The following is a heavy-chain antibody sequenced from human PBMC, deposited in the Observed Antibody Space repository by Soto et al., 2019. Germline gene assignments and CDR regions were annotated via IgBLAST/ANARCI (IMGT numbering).Heavy chain of an antibody. Sequence: PSETLSPTCTVSGGAVSSGTYYWSWIRQPPGKGLEWIGHIYFTGSTNYNPSLKSRVTMSLDTSRNQFSLKLSSVTAADTAVYYCTRGPPRVQWFDPWGQGTLVTVSS. J-gene: IGHJ5*02. CDR1: GGAVSSGTYY. CDR3: TRGPPRVQWFDP. V-gene: IGHV4-61*01. CDR2: IYFTGST.